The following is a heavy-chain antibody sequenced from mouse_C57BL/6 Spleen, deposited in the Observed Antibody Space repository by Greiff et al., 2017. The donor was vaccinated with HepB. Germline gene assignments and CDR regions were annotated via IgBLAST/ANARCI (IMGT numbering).Heavy chain of an antibody. D-gene: IGHD1-1*01. CDR3: ARSSYYYGCDY. CDR2: IYPGSGNT. V-gene: IGHV1-76*01. J-gene: IGHJ2*01. Sequence: VQLQESGAELVRPGASVKLSCKASGYTFTDYYINWVKQRPGQGLEWIARIYPGSGNTYYNEKFKGKATLTAEKSSSTAYMQLSSLTSEDSAVYFCARSSYYYGCDYWGQGTTLTVSS. CDR1: GYTFTDYY.